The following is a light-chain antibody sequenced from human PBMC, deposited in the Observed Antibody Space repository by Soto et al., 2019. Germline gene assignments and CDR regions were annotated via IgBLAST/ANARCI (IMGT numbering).Light chain of an antibody. CDR1: NSNIGNND. CDR2: GNN. J-gene: IGLJ1*01. V-gene: IGLV1-51*01. Sequence: QSVLTQPPSVSAAPGQKVTISCSGSNSNIGNNDVSWYQQLPGTAPKLLIYGNNKRPSGIPDRFSGSKSGTSATLGITGLQTGDEADYYCGTWDSSLSVYVFGTGTKVTVL. CDR3: GTWDSSLSVYV.